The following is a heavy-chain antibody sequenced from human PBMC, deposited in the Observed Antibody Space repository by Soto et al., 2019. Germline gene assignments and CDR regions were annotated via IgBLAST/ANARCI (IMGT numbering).Heavy chain of an antibody. CDR3: VRGGSGYYPRFDC. CDR1: GGSIISSSYY. V-gene: IGHV4-39*07. Sequence: PSETLSLTCTVSGGSIISSSYYWGWIRQPPGKGLEWIGCTHYSGSTNYIPSLKSRVFISVDTSKNQFSLKLTSVTAADTAVYYCVRGGSGYYPRFDCWGQGTLVTVSS. J-gene: IGHJ4*02. D-gene: IGHD3-3*01. CDR2: THYSGST.